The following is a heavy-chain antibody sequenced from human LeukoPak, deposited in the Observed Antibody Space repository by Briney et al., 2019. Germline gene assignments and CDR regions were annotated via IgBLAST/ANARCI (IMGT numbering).Heavy chain of an antibody. CDR3: AKDLPLRFLEWLSSPTYFDY. CDR2: IRYDGSNK. V-gene: IGHV3-30*02. D-gene: IGHD3-3*01. J-gene: IGHJ4*02. Sequence: GGSLRLSCAASGFTFSSYGMHWVRQAPGKGLEWVAFIRYDGSNKYYADSVKGRFTISRDNSKNTLYLQMNSLRAEDTAVYYCAKDLPLRFLEWLSSPTYFDYWGQGTLVTVSS. CDR1: GFTFSSYG.